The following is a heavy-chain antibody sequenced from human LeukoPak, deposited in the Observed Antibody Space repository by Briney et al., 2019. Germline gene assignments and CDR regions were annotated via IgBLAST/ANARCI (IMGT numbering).Heavy chain of an antibody. CDR2: IWYDGSNK. D-gene: IGHD2-21*02. Sequence: PGRSLRLSCAASGFTFSSCGMHWVRQAPGKGLEWVAVIWYDGSNKYYADSVKGRFTISRDNAKNSLSLQMNSLRAEDTAVYYCARVSKMYCGGDCYPEYFQHWGQGTLVTVSS. V-gene: IGHV3-33*01. J-gene: IGHJ1*01. CDR1: GFTFSSCG. CDR3: ARVSKMYCGGDCYPEYFQH.